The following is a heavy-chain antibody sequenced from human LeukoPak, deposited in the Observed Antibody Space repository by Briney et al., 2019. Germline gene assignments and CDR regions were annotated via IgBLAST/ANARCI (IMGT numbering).Heavy chain of an antibody. D-gene: IGHD6-19*01. CDR3: AKEQWLGKMNYFDY. CDR2: ISGSGSGGST. Sequence: PGGSLRLSCAASGFTFSSYAMTWVRQAPGKGLEWVSSISGSGSGGSTYYADSVKGRFTISKDTSKSTLYLQINSLRAEDTAVYYCAKEQWLGKMNYFDYWGQGTLVTVSS. J-gene: IGHJ4*02. CDR1: GFTFSSYA. V-gene: IGHV3-23*01.